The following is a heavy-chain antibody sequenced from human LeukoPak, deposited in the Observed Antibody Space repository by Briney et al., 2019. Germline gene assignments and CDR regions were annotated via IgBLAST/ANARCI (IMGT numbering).Heavy chain of an antibody. CDR3: ARGPEAASIYYYDLDV. CDR2: ISAYNGNT. V-gene: IGHV1-18*01. Sequence: AASVKVSCKASGYTFTSYGISWVRQAPGQGLEWMGWISAYNGNTNYAQKLQGRVTMTTDTSTSTAYMELRSLRSDDTAVYYCARGPEAASIYYYDLDVWGQGTTVTVSS. J-gene: IGHJ6*02. D-gene: IGHD6-13*01. CDR1: GYTFTSYG.